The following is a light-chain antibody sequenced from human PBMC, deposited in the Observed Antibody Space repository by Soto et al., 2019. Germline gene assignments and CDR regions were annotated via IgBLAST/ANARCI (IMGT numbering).Light chain of an antibody. CDR2: GAS. CDR1: QSVSSSY. V-gene: IGKV3-20*01. J-gene: IGKJ4*01. CDR3: QHYNDLPLT. Sequence: EIVLTQSPGTLSLSPGERATLSCRASQSVSSSYLAWYQQKPGQAPRLLIYGASSRATGIPDRFSGSGSGTDFTLTISSLQSEDFAVYSCQHYNDLPLTFGGGTKVEIK.